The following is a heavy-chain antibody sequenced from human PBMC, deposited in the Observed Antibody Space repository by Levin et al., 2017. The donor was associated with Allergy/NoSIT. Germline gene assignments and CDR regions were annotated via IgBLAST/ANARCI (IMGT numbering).Heavy chain of an antibody. V-gene: IGHV1-69*01. J-gene: IGHJ4*02. D-gene: IGHD2-15*01. CDR2: IIPIFGTA. CDR1: GGTFSSYA. CDR3: AKDGGYCSGGSCYLPPYYFDY. Sequence: KISCKASGGTFSSYAISWVRQAPGQGLEWMGGIIPIFGTANYAQKFQGRVTITADESTSTAYMELSSLRSEDTAVYYCAKDGGYCSGGSCYLPPYYFDYWGQGTLVTVSS.